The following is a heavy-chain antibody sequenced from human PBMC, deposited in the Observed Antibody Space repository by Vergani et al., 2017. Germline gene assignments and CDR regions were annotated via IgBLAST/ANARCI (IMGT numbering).Heavy chain of an antibody. D-gene: IGHD4-17*01. V-gene: IGHV4-59*08. CDR2: IYYSGST. CDR1: GGSISSYY. CDR3: ARHGTTTVTSYAFDI. J-gene: IGHJ3*02. Sequence: QVQLQESGPGLVKPSETLSLTCTVSGGSISSYYWSWIRQPPGKGLECIWSIYYSGSTNYNPSLKSRVTISVDTSKNQFSLKLSSVTAADTAVYYCARHGTTTVTSYAFDIWGQGTMVTVSS.